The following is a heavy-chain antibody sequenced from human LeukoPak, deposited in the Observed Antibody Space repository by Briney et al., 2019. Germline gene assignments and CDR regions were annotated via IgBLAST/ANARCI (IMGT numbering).Heavy chain of an antibody. V-gene: IGHV5-51*01. Sequence: GESLKISCKGSGYSFTSYWIGWVRQMPGKGLEWMGIIYPGDSDTRYSPSFQGQVTISADKSISTAYLQWSSLKASDTAMYYCARQTTVVDELQLGYYYYMDVWGKGTTVTVSS. CDR2: IYPGDSDT. CDR3: ARQTTVVDELQLGYYYYMDV. D-gene: IGHD4-23*01. CDR1: GYSFTSYW. J-gene: IGHJ6*03.